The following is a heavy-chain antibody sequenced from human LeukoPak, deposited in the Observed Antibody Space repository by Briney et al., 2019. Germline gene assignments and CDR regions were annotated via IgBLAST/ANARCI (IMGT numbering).Heavy chain of an antibody. J-gene: IGHJ4*02. CDR1: GVTFSSYW. CDR2: INGDGRTI. CDR3: ASRYCDD. Sequence: GGSLRLSCVASGVTFSSYWRNWVRQDPRKGLVWVSRINGDGRTINYADSVRGRFTIASDNAKNTLYMLINMLRAEATALYYCASRYCDDWGQGTLVTVSS. V-gene: IGHV3-74*01. D-gene: IGHD1-14*01.